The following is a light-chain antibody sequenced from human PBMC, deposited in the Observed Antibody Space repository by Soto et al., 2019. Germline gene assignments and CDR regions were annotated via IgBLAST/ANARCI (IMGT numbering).Light chain of an antibody. J-gene: IGKJ4*01. CDR3: QQYKDWPSLT. CDR1: QSVNIN. CDR2: GAS. Sequence: EIAMTQSPVTLSASPGERVTLSCRASQSVNINLTWYQQRPGQAPRVLIYGASNRASGIPDRFSGSGSGTDFTLTISSLEPDDFALYYCQQYKDWPSLTFGGGTRVEIK. V-gene: IGKV3D-15*01.